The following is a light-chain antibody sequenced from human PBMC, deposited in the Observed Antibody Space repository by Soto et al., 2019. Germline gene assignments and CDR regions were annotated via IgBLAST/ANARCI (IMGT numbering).Light chain of an antibody. Sequence: QPVLTQPASVSGSPGQSITISCTGTSSDVGGYNYVSWYQQHPGKAPKLMIYEVSNRPSGVSNRFSGSKSGNTASLTISGVQAEDEADYYCSSYTSSSIDYVFGTGTKLTVL. J-gene: IGLJ1*01. CDR2: EVS. CDR1: SSDVGGYNY. CDR3: SSYTSSSIDYV. V-gene: IGLV2-14*01.